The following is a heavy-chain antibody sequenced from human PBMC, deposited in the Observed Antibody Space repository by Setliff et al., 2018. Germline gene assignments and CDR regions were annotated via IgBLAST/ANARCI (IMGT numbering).Heavy chain of an antibody. CDR2: INTGTGNT. CDR3: ARRREENYYYYMDV. D-gene: IGHD1-26*01. J-gene: IGHJ6*03. CDR1: GYTFTSHA. Sequence: ASVKVSCKASGYTFTSHAIHWVRQAPGQRLEWMGWINTGTGNTQYSQNFQGRVTFTRDTSASTAYMELSGLRSEDTAVYFCARRREENYYYYMDVWGKGTAVTVSS. V-gene: IGHV1-3*04.